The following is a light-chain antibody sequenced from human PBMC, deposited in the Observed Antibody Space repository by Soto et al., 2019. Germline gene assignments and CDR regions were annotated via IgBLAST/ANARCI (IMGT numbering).Light chain of an antibody. Sequence: DIQMTQSPSSVSASVGDRVTITCRASQEIDSWLAWYQQKPGKPPKILIYAASTLQSGVPSRFSGSGSWTELTLPIISLQPEDFATYFCQRANSFPPYTFGQGTKLEIK. J-gene: IGKJ2*01. V-gene: IGKV1-12*01. CDR2: AAS. CDR1: QEIDSW. CDR3: QRANSFPPYT.